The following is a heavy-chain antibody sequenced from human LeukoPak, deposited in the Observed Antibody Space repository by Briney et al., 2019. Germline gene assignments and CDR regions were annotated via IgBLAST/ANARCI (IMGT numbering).Heavy chain of an antibody. Sequence: SQTLSLTCTVSGGSISSGDYYWSWIRQHPGQGLEWIGYIYYSGSPYYNPSLKSRVTISVDTSKNQFSLKLSSVTAADTAVYYCATTRPHSSSWFDYWGQGTLVTVSS. CDR2: IYYSGSP. CDR1: GGSISSGDYY. D-gene: IGHD6-13*01. CDR3: ATTRPHSSSWFDY. J-gene: IGHJ4*02. V-gene: IGHV4-31*03.